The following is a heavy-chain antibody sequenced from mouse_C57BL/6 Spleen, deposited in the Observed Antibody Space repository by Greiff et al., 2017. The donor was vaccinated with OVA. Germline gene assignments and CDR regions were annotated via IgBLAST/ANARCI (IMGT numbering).Heavy chain of an antibody. CDR1: GYTFTSYT. J-gene: IGHJ1*03. CDR2: INPSSGYT. CDR3: ARGYCDV. V-gene: IGHV1-4*01. Sequence: VQVVESGADLARPGASVKMSCKASGYTFTSYTMHWVNQRPGQGLEWIGYINPSSGYTKYNQKFKDKATLTADKSSSTAYMQLSSLTSEDSAVYYCARGYCDVWGTGTTVTVSS.